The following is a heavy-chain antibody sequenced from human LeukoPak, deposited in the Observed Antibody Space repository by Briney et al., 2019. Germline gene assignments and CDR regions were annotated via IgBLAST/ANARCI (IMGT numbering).Heavy chain of an antibody. Sequence: GGSLRLSCEVTGFTVSKNYMNWVRQAPGKGLEWVSIIDSGGTTYYANSVRGRFTISRDNSKNTLYLQMNRLRAEDTAVYYCARFPRGVVITKYYFDYWGQGTLVTVSS. CDR3: ARFPRGVVITKYYFDY. CDR2: IDSGGTT. D-gene: IGHD3-22*01. V-gene: IGHV3-66*01. CDR1: GFTVSKNY. J-gene: IGHJ4*02.